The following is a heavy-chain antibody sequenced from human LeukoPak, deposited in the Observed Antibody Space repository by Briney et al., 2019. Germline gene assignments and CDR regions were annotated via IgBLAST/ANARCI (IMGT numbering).Heavy chain of an antibody. Sequence: GGSLRLSCAASGFTVSSNYMSWVRQAPGKGLEWVSVIYSGGTTYYADSVRGRFTISRDISKNTLILQMNSLRAEDSAVYYCAREMPGSSGAYDIWGQGTMVTVSS. D-gene: IGHD6-6*01. V-gene: IGHV3-66*02. CDR1: GFTVSSNY. CDR3: AREMPGSSGAYDI. CDR2: IYSGGTT. J-gene: IGHJ3*02.